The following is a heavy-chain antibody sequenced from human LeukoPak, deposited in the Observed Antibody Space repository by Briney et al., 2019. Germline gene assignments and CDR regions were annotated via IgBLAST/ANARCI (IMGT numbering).Heavy chain of an antibody. CDR2: IYHSGST. V-gene: IGHV4-30-2*01. CDR1: GGSISSGGYS. CDR3: ARSYTRGTVAGYPTNDY. Sequence: TPSQTLSLTCAVSGGSISSGGYSWSWIRQPPGKGLEWIGFIYHSGSTYYNPSLKSRVTISVDTSKNQFSLKLSSVTAADTAVYYCARSYTRGTVAGYPTNDYWGQGTLVTVSS. D-gene: IGHD6-19*01. J-gene: IGHJ4*02.